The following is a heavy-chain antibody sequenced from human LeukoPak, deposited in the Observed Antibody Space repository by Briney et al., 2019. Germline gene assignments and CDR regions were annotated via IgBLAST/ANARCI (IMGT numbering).Heavy chain of an antibody. CDR3: ARDPHYGAGYYYYYYMDV. CDR2: INPSGGST. Sequence: ASVKVSCKASGYTFTDYYVHWVRQAPGQGLEWMGIINPSGGSTTYAQKFQGRVIMTRDMSTSTVYMELSSLRSEDTAVYFCARDPHYGAGYYYYYYMDVWGQGAAVTVSS. D-gene: IGHD3-10*01. J-gene: IGHJ6*03. CDR1: GYTFTDYY. V-gene: IGHV1-46*01.